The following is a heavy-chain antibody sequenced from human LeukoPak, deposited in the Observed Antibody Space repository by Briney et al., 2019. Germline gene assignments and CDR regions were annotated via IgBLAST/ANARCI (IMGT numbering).Heavy chain of an antibody. D-gene: IGHD6-19*01. J-gene: IGHJ3*02. CDR3: AREMYSSGWLNAFDI. CDR1: GFTFSGYG. CDR2: IRYDESYK. V-gene: IGHV3-30*02. Sequence: GGSLRLSCAASGFTFSGYGMHWVRQAPGEGLEWVAFIRYDESYKYYADSVKGRFTISRDNAKNSLYLQMNSLRAEDTALYYCAREMYSSGWLNAFDIWGQGTMVTVSS.